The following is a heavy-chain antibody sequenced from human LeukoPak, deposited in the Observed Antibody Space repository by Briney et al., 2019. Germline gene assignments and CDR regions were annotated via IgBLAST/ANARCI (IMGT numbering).Heavy chain of an antibody. CDR1: GFTFSSSW. CDR3: ARESPTYGDYHFDY. J-gene: IGHJ4*02. D-gene: IGHD4-17*01. Sequence: GGSLRLSCAVSGFTFSSSWMSWVRQAPGKGLEWVANINQEGSEKNYVDSVKGRFTISRDNAKNSLYLQMNSLRAEDTAVYYCARESPTYGDYHFDYWGQGTLVTVSS. V-gene: IGHV3-7*01. CDR2: INQEGSEK.